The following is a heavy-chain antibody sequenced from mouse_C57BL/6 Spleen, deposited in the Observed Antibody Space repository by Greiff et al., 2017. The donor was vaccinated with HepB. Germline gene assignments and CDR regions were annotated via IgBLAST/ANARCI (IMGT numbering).Heavy chain of an antibody. CDR2: INYDGSST. D-gene: IGHD1-1*01. J-gene: IGHJ2*01. CDR1: GFTFSDYY. V-gene: IGHV5-16*01. Sequence: EVKLVESEGGLVQPGSSMKLSCTASGFTFSDYYMAWVRQVPEKGLEWVANINYDGSSTYYLDSLKSRFIISRDNAKNILYLQMSSLKSEDTATYYCARGKSSWDYWGQGTTLTVSS. CDR3: ARGKSSWDY.